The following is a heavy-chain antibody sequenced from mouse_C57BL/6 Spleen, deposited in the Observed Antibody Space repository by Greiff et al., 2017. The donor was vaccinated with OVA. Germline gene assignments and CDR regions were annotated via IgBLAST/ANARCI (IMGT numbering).Heavy chain of an antibody. J-gene: IGHJ3*01. CDR1: GFNIKNTY. D-gene: IGHD2-4*01. V-gene: IGHV14-3*01. Sequence: VQLQQSVAELVRPGASVKLSCTASGFNIKNTYMHWVKQRPEQGLEWIGRIDPANGNTKYAPKFQGKATITADTSSNTAYLQLSSLTSEDTAIYYCAKESYYDYDVAWFAYWGQGTLVTVSA. CDR2: IDPANGNT. CDR3: AKESYYDYDVAWFAY.